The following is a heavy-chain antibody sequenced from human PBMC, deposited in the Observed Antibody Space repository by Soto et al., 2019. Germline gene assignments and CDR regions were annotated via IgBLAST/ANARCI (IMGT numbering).Heavy chain of an antibody. CDR3: ARYQPYSTGYYYFDQ. D-gene: IGHD6-19*01. CDR1: GYNFTTYG. J-gene: IGHJ4*02. Sequence: QVQLVQSGAEVKKPGASVKVSCKTSGYNFTTYGVTWERQAPGQGLEWMGWISGHNGHANYAQTFQGRVTMTTDTSTTTAYMELRSPRSDDTAVYYCARYQPYSTGYYYFDQWGQGTRAIVTS. V-gene: IGHV1-18*01. CDR2: ISGHNGHA.